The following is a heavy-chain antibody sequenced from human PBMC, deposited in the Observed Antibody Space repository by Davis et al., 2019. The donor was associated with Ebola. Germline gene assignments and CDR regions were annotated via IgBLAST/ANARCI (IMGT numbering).Heavy chain of an antibody. D-gene: IGHD3-3*01. J-gene: IGHJ4*02. V-gene: IGHV3-7*01. CDR3: ARSRYDDY. CDR2: IKQDGSEK. CDR1: GFTFSSFW. Sequence: GESLKISCATSGFTFSSFWMNWVRQAPGKGLEWVANIKQDGSEKYYVDSVKGRFTISRDNAKNSLYLQMNSLRVEDTAVYYCARSRYDDYWGQGTLVTVSS.